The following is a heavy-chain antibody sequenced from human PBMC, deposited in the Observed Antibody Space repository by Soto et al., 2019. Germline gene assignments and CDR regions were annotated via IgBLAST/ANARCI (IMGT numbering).Heavy chain of an antibody. Sequence: QVHLQESGPGLVKPSGTRSLTCAVSGGSISSTNWWTWVRQPPGKGLDWIGEIYHSGSANYNPSLKSRVTISVDKSNHQFSLRPNSVTAADTAVYYYARGGTGSIDYWGHGTLVTVSS. CDR2: IYHSGSA. V-gene: IGHV4-4*02. CDR3: ARGGTGSIDY. CDR1: GGSISSTNW. J-gene: IGHJ4*01. D-gene: IGHD1-26*01.